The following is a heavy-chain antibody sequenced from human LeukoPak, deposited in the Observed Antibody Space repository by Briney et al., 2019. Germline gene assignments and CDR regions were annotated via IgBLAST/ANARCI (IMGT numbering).Heavy chain of an antibody. J-gene: IGHJ4*02. CDR2: IYPGTADI. CDR1: GYSFASYW. Sequence: GESLNISCKWSGYSFASYWLAWVRELPGKGLGWMGVIYPGTADITSSPSFQGKVTIAADKSLSTAYLHWSSPKASDTAIYYCARHLSSITSCSSYWGQGTLVTVSS. V-gene: IGHV5-51*01. CDR3: ARHLSSITSCSSY. D-gene: IGHD2-2*01.